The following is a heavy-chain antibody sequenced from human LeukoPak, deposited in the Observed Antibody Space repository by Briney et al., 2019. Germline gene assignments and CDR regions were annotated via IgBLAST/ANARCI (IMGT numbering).Heavy chain of an antibody. CDR2: IKHEGSEK. J-gene: IGHJ4*02. V-gene: IGHV3-7*02. D-gene: IGHD3-10*01. CDR1: GLMFSNYW. Sequence: GGSLRLSCGASGLMFSNYWMSWVRQAPGKGLEWVANIKHEGSEKYYVDSVKGRFTISRDNAKNSLYLQMNSLRGEDTAVYYCVKLWISERYLDCWGQGTLVTVSS. CDR3: VKLWISERYLDC.